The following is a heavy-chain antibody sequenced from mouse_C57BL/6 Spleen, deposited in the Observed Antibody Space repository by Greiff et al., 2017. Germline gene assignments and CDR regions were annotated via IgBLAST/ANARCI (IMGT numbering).Heavy chain of an antibody. J-gene: IGHJ1*03. CDR2: IDPSDSYT. CDR3: ARSYYGSSYMYFDV. Sequence: QVQLQQPGAELVMPGASVKLSCKASGYTFTSYWMHWVKQRPGQGLEWIGEIDPSDSYTNYNQKFKGKSTLTVDKSSSTAYMQLSSLTSEDSAVYYSARSYYGSSYMYFDVWGTGTTVTVSS. V-gene: IGHV1-69*01. D-gene: IGHD1-1*01. CDR1: GYTFTSYW.